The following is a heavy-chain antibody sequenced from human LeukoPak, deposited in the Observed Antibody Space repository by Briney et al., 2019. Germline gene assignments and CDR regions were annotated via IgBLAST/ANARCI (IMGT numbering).Heavy chain of an antibody. J-gene: IGHJ4*02. D-gene: IGHD4-11*01. Sequence: ASVRVSCNFSGDTSSNAAVTWVRQAPGQGLEWMGRLIPKFGTPNYAQSFQGRVTFSADTSTGTAYMELNGLTFEDTAVYYFAREFDYSRFDYWGQGTLVTVSS. V-gene: IGHV1-69*06. CDR2: LIPKFGTP. CDR1: GDTSSNAA. CDR3: AREFDYSRFDY.